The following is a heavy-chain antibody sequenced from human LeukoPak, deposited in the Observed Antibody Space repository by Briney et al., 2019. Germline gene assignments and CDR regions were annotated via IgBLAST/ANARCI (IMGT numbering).Heavy chain of an antibody. CDR3: AREGPHGSGIYYNPLDY. D-gene: IGHD3-10*01. V-gene: IGHV4-39*02. CDR1: GGSIGSSAYS. CDR2: ISYTGTT. Sequence: SETLSLTCTVSGGSIGSSAYSWGWIRQPPGKGLEWIGSISYTGTTYYNPSLKSRVTISLDTSKNQFSLKLISVTAADTALYYCAREGPHGSGIYYNPLDYWGQGALVIVSS. J-gene: IGHJ4*02.